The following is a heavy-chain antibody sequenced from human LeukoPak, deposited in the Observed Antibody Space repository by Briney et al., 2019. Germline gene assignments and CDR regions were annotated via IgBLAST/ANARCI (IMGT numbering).Heavy chain of an antibody. V-gene: IGHV1-24*01. D-gene: IGHD3-9*01. Sequence: GASVKVSCKASGYTFTDYYMHWVRQAPGKGLEWMGGFDPEDGETIYAQKFQGRVTMTEDTSTDTAYMELSSLRSEDTAVYYCATDILTGYSPSVDYWGQGTLVTVSS. CDR3: ATDILTGYSPSVDY. CDR1: GYTFTDYY. CDR2: FDPEDGET. J-gene: IGHJ4*02.